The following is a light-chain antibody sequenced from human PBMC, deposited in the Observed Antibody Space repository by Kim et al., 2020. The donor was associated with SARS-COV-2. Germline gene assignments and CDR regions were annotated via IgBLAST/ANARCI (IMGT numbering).Light chain of an antibody. Sequence: QSVIISCSGNRSNIGSTPVNSYQDVPGTDPKLLIYSNSDRPSGVPDRFTASVSDTSAALAISGLQSEDETTYYCAAWDESLDGFLVFGGGTQLTVL. CDR1: RSNIGSTP. CDR3: AAWDESLDGFLV. J-gene: IGLJ2*01. V-gene: IGLV1-44*01. CDR2: SNS.